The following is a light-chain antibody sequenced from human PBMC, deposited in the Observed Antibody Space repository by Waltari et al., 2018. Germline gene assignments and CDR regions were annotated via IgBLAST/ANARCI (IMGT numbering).Light chain of an antibody. J-gene: IGLJ3*02. V-gene: IGLV2-14*01. CDR3: SSYSSSSPLWV. CDR2: EVN. Sequence: QSALTQPASVSGSTGQSITIPCTGTGSDVGGHNYVSWYHQYPGKAPKVIIYEVNNRPSVVSKRFAGSKSGNTASLTISGLQAEDEADYYCSSYSSSSPLWVCGGGTKLTVL. CDR1: GSDVGGHNY.